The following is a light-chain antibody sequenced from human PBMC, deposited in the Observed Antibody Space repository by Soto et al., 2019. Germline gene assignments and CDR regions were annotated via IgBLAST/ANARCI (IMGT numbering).Light chain of an antibody. CDR3: QHYNSYSEA. CDR1: QTISSW. CDR2: KAS. J-gene: IGKJ1*01. V-gene: IGKV1-5*03. Sequence: ASVGDRVTITCRASQTISSWLAWYQQKPGKAPKLLIYKASTLKSGVPSRFSGSGSGTEFTLTISSLQPDDFATYYCQHYNSYSEAFGQGTKVDIK.